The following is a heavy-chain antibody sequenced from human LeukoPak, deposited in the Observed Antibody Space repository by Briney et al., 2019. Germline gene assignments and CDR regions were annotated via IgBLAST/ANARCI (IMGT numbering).Heavy chain of an antibody. V-gene: IGHV3-20*04. CDR1: GFTFDDYG. J-gene: IGHJ5*02. CDR3: ARDAAEGLRQLNWFDP. CDR2: INWNGGST. Sequence: GGSLRLSCAASGFTFDDYGMSWVRQAPGKGLEWASGINWNGGSTGYADSVKGRFTISRDNAKNSLYLQMNSLRAEDTALYYCARDAAEGLRQLNWFDPWGQGTLVTVSS. D-gene: IGHD4-17*01.